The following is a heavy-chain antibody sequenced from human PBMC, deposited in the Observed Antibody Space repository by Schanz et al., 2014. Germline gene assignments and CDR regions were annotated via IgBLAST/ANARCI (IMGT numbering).Heavy chain of an antibody. D-gene: IGHD6-19*01. J-gene: IGHJ4*02. CDR3: ARDLISSGWYG. Sequence: VQLVESGGGLVQPGGSLRLSCAASGFTFSDYYMSWIRQAPEKGLEWVSYISNSGTTIYYADSVKGRFTISRDNAKNSLYLQMNSLRVEDAAVYYCARDLISSGWYGWGQGTLVTVSS. CDR1: GFTFSDYY. V-gene: IGHV3-11*01. CDR2: ISNSGTTI.